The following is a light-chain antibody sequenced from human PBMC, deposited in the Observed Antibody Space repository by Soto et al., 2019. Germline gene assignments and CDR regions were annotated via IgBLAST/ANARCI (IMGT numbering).Light chain of an antibody. V-gene: IGLV2-14*01. CDR1: SSDVGGYNY. CDR2: EVS. J-gene: IGLJ3*02. CDR3: SSFTSINTCV. Sequence: QSALTQPASVSGSPGQSITISCTGTSSDVGGYNYVSWYQQHPGKAPKLMIYEVSNRPSGVSNRFSGSKSGNTASLTISGIQTEDEADYYCSSFTSINTCVFGGGTKLTVL.